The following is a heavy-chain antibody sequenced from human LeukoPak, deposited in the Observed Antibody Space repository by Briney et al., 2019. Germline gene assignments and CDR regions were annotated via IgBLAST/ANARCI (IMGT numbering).Heavy chain of an antibody. V-gene: IGHV4-59*01. J-gene: IGHJ4*02. CDR3: ARGDIVATIGDYFDY. CDR2: IYYSGST. CDR1: GGSISSYY. Sequence: PSKTLSLTCTVSGGSISSYYWSWIRQPPGKGLEWIGYIYYSGSTNYDPSLKSRVTISVDTSKNQFSLKLSSVTAADTAVYYCARGDIVATIGDYFDYWGQGTLVTVSS. D-gene: IGHD5-12*01.